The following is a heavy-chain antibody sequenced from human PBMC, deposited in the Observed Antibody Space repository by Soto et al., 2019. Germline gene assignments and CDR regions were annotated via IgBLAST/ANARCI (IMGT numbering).Heavy chain of an antibody. V-gene: IGHV4-59*01. CDR1: GGSISSYY. CDR2: IYYSGST. D-gene: IGHD3-22*01. Sequence: SETLSLTCTVSGGSISSYYWSWIRQPPGKGLEWIGYIYYSGSTNYNPSLKSRVTISVDTSKSQFSLKLSSVTAADTAVYYCARGNPYDRSGYQHVNCFDLCGKRILVTLSS. J-gene: IGHJ5*02. CDR3: ARGNPYDRSGYQHVNCFDL.